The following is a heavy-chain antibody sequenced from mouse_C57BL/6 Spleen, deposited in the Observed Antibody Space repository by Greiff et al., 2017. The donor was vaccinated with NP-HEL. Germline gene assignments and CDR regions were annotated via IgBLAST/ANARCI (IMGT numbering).Heavy chain of an antibody. Sequence: EVQLQQSGAELVKPGASVKLSCTASGFNIKDYYMHWVKQRTEQGLEWIGRIDPEDGETKYAPNFQGKATITADTASNTAYLQLSSLTSEDTAVYYCARSGSSSYYFDYWGQGTTLTVSS. D-gene: IGHD1-1*01. J-gene: IGHJ2*01. CDR3: ARSGSSSYYFDY. CDR2: IDPEDGET. V-gene: IGHV14-2*01. CDR1: GFNIKDYY.